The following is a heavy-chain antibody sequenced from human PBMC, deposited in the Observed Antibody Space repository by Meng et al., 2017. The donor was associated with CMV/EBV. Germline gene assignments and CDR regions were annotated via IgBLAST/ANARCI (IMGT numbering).Heavy chain of an antibody. D-gene: IGHD3-3*01. CDR1: GFTFSSYA. V-gene: IGHV3-23*01. Sequence: GGSLRLSCAASGFTFSSYAMSWVRQAPGKGLEWVSAISGSGGSTYYADSVKGRFTISRDNSQNTLYLQMNSPRAEDTAVYYGARDPWRQSARDYYYYGMDVWGQGTTVTVSS. CDR3: ARDPWRQSARDYYYYGMDV. CDR2: ISGSGGST. J-gene: IGHJ6*02.